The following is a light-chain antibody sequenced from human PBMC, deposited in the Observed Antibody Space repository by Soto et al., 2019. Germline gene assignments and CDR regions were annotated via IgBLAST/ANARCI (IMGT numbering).Light chain of an antibody. CDR1: STDFVSYNR. CDR3: SLYTSENTYV. Sequence: QSVLTQPPSVSGSPGQSVTISCTGTSTDFVSYNRVSWYQQPPGTAPKLIIYEASNRPSGVPDRFSGSKSGNTASLTISGLQAADEADYYCSLYTSENTYVFGNGTKVT. J-gene: IGLJ1*01. V-gene: IGLV2-18*01. CDR2: EAS.